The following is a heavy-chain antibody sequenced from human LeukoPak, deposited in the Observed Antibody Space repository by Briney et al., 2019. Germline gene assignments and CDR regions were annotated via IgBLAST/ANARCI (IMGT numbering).Heavy chain of an antibody. J-gene: IGHJ4*02. V-gene: IGHV3-7*01. D-gene: IGHD1-26*01. Sequence: GGSLRLSCVASELIFSDFCMTWVRHSRGKGLEWVATIKKDGSERYYVDSVKGRFTISRDNAENTLYLHMNSLRAEDTAVYYCTRGGRYTSYYWQYWGLGTLVTVSS. CDR2: IKKDGSER. CDR3: TRGGRYTSYYWQY. CDR1: ELIFSDFC.